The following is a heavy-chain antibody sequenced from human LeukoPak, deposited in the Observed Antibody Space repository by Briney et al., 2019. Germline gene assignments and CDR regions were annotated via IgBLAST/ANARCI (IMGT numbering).Heavy chain of an antibody. CDR2: INHSGST. Sequence: SETLSLTCAVYGGSFSGYYWSWIRQPPGKGLEWIGEINHSGSTYYNPSLKSRVTISVDTSKNQFSLKLSSVTAADTAVYYCARGRRYYDSSGYYYPGWGQGTLVTVSS. V-gene: IGHV4-34*01. J-gene: IGHJ4*02. CDR1: GGSFSGYY. CDR3: ARGRRYYDSSGYYYPG. D-gene: IGHD3-22*01.